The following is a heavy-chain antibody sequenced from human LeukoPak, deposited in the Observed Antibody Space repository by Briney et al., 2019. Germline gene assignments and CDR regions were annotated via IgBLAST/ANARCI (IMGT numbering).Heavy chain of an antibody. V-gene: IGHV3-48*03. CDR1: GFTFSSYE. Sequence: PGGSLRLSCAASGFTFSSYEMNWVRQAPGRGLEWVSYISSSGSTIYYADSVKGRFTISRDNAKNSLYLQMNSLRAEDTAVYYCAREVVLSVHFDYWGQGTLVTVSS. D-gene: IGHD3-16*02. CDR3: AREVVLSVHFDY. J-gene: IGHJ4*02. CDR2: ISSSGSTI.